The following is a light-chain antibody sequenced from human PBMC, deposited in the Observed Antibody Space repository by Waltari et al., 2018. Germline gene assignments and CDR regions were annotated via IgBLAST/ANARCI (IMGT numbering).Light chain of an antibody. CDR3: ATWDDSLGGLWV. Sequence: QSVLTHPPSASGPPGQRVPIPCSGSSFHIDSTSVHWHQQLPGTAPKLLMYGTNPRPSVVPDRFSGSKPGTSASLAISGLRSEDEAIYYCATWDDSLGGLWVFGGGTKVTVL. CDR2: GTN. CDR1: SFHIDSTS. J-gene: IGLJ3*02. V-gene: IGLV1-47*01.